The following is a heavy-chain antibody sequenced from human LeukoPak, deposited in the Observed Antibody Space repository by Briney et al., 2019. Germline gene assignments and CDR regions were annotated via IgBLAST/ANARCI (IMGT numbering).Heavy chain of an antibody. CDR1: GYTFTSYD. CDR3: ARGIYSGYDGPVDY. D-gene: IGHD5-12*01. Sequence: ASVKVSCRASGYTFTSYDINWVRQATGQGLEWMGWMNPNSGNTGYAQKFQGRVTMTRNTSISTAYMELSSLRSEDTAVYYCARGIYSGYDGPVDYWGQGTLVTVSS. V-gene: IGHV1-8*01. CDR2: MNPNSGNT. J-gene: IGHJ4*02.